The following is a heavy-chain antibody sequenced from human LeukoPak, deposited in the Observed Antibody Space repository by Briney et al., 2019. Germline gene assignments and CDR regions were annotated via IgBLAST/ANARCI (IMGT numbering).Heavy chain of an antibody. V-gene: IGHV4-59*01. CDR1: GGSISSYY. D-gene: IGHD5-24*01. CDR2: IYYSGST. J-gene: IGHJ4*02. Sequence: PSETLSLTCTVSGGSISSYYWSWIRQPPGKGLEWIGYIYYSGSTNYNPSLKSRVTISVDTSKNQFSLKLSSVTAADTAVYYRARGDGYNGVDYFDYWGQGTLVTVSS. CDR3: ARGDGYNGVDYFDY.